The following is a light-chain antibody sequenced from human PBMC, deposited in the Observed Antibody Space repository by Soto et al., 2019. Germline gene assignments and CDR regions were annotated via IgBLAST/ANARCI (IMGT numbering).Light chain of an antibody. CDR1: PRVSTTY. CDR3: QQYGSSPPIT. V-gene: IGKV3-20*01. CDR2: GAS. Sequence: TLSPGTLSSLPEEIATLSCTASPRVSTTYLAWYQQKPGQAPRLLIYGASSRATGILDRCSGSGSGTEFTLTISRLEPEDFAVYYCQQYGSSPPITFGQGTRLEIK. J-gene: IGKJ5*01.